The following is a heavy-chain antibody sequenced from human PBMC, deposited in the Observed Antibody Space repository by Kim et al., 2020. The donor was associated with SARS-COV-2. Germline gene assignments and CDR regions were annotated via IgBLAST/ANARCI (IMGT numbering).Heavy chain of an antibody. CDR2: IKSKSDGGTT. CDR1: GFTFSKVW. J-gene: IGHJ6*04. CDR3: ATGYYDTSDYYYRSYYFYAMDV. V-gene: IGHV3-15*01. D-gene: IGHD3-22*01. Sequence: GGSLRLSCAASGFTFSKVWLSWVRQAPGKGLEWVGRIKSKSDGGTTDYAAPVEGRFTISRDDSKNTLYVQMNSLKTEDTAVYYCATGYYDTSDYYYRSYYFYAMDVWGKGTTVTVSS.